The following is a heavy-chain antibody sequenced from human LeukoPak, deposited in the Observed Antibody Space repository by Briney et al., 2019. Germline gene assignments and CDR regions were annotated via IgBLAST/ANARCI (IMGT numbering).Heavy chain of an antibody. CDR2: INARGDT. V-gene: IGHV4-34*01. D-gene: IGHD2-15*01. CDR3: ASGQASAARGDNWFDP. J-gene: IGHJ5*02. CDR1: TWSFNDRY. Sequence: PSETLSLTCAVYTWSFNDRYWNWIRQPPGKGLEWIGEINARGDTNFNPSLKSRVTISVDTSKNQFSLTLRSMIAADTAVYYCASGQASAARGDNWFDPWGQGTLVTVSS.